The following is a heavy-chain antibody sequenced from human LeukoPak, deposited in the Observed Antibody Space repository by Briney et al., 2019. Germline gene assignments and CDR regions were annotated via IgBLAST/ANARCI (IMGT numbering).Heavy chain of an antibody. CDR1: GGSISSYY. CDR3: ARWADCSNISCRKGFDY. J-gene: IGHJ4*02. V-gene: IGHV4-59*01. Sequence: SETLSLTCTVSGGSISSYYWIWIRQPPGKGLEWIGYIYYSGSTSYNPSLKSRVTISVDTSKNKFSLNLSSVTAADTAVYYCARWADCSNISCRKGFDYWGQGTLVTVSS. D-gene: IGHD2-2*01. CDR2: IYYSGST.